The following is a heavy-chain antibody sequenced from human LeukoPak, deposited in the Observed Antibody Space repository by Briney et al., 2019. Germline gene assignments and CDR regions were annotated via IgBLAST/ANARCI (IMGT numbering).Heavy chain of an antibody. CDR1: GYTFTSYD. V-gene: IGHV1-8*03. J-gene: IGHJ4*02. CDR3: AGGVVAPTGGFDY. Sequence: ASVKVSCKASGYTFTSYDINWVRQATGQGLEWMGWMNPNSGNTGYAQKFQGRVTITRNTSISTAYMELSRLRSDDTAVYYCAGGVVAPTGGFDYWGQGTLVTVSS. CDR2: MNPNSGNT. D-gene: IGHD2-15*01.